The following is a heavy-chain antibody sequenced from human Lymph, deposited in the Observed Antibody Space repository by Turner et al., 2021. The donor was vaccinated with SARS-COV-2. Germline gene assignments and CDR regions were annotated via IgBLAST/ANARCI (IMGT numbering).Heavy chain of an antibody. CDR1: GGSISSSNW. CDR2: IYHSGST. CDR3: ATKYCSGGSCSYFDY. Sequence: QVQLQESGPGLVKPSGTLSLPCAVSGGSISSSNWWNWVRQPPGKGLEWIGEIYHSGSTNYNPSLKSRVTISVDKSKNQFSLRLSSVTAADTAVYYCATKYCSGGSCSYFDYWGQGTLVTVSS. V-gene: IGHV4-4*02. D-gene: IGHD2-15*01. J-gene: IGHJ4*02.